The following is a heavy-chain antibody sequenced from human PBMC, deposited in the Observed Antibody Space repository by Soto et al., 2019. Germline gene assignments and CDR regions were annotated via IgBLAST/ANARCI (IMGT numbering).Heavy chain of an antibody. CDR1: GFPFSSYW. Sequence: GVSLRLSCAASGFPFSSYWMSWVRQAPGKGLEWVANIKQDGSEKYYADSVKGRFTISRDNSKNTLYLQMNSLRAEDTAVYYCARDPSLVVATKEDAFDIWGQGTMV. V-gene: IGHV3-7*01. CDR2: IKQDGSEK. D-gene: IGHD1-26*01. J-gene: IGHJ3*02. CDR3: ARDPSLVVATKEDAFDI.